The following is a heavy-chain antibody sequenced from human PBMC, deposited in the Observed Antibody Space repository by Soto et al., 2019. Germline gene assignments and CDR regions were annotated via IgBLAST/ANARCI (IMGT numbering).Heavy chain of an antibody. V-gene: IGHV4-39*01. CDR3: ATSQKGYNWNYFDH. CDR2: VFYTGFT. Sequence: QLQLQESGPGLVKPSETLSLTCAVSGGSISGSYYYWAWLRQSPGKGPEWIGSVFYTGFTSYNPSLESRVSVSGDTSKSQFSLKLSAVTAADTAVYYCATSQKGYNWNYFDHWGQGALVTVSS. D-gene: IGHD1-20*01. CDR1: GGSISGSYYY. J-gene: IGHJ4*02.